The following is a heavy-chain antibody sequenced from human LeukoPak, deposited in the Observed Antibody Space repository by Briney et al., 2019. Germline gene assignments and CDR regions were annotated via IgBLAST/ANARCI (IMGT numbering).Heavy chain of an antibody. J-gene: IGHJ6*04. Sequence: ASVKVSCKASGGTFNSYAISWVRQAPGQGLEWMGGITPILGTANYAQKFQGRVTITADKSTSTAYMELSSLRSQDTAVYYCARDKGYSGYDSLGGYYYGTDVWGKRTTVTVSS. D-gene: IGHD5-12*01. CDR2: ITPILGTA. CDR1: GGTFNSYA. CDR3: ARDKGYSGYDSLGGYYYGTDV. V-gene: IGHV1-69*06.